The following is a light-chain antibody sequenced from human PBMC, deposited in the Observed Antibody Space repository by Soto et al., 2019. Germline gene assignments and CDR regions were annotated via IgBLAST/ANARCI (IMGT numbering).Light chain of an antibody. V-gene: IGKV3-15*01. J-gene: IGKJ1*01. CDR1: QSLSSN. CDR3: QQYSNWPRT. CDR2: GAS. Sequence: EIVMTQSPATLSVSPGERATLSCRASQSLSSNLAWYQQKPGQAPRLLIYGASTRAAGIPARFSGSESGTDFTLSISSLQSEDFAVYYCQQYSNWPRTFGQGTKVEIK.